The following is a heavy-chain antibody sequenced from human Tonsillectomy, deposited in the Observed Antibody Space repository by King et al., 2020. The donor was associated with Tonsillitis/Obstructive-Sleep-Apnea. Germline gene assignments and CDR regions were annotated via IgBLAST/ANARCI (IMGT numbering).Heavy chain of an antibody. CDR3: AKAGGYTYGPFDY. V-gene: IGHV3-30*18. CDR1: GFIFSSYG. J-gene: IGHJ4*02. D-gene: IGHD5-18*01. Sequence: VQLVESGGGVVQPGRSLRLSCAASGFIFSSYGIHWVRQAPGKGLEWVAVISFDGSNKYHADSVKVRFTISRDNSKSTLYLQMNSLRVEDTAVYYCAKAGGYTYGPFDYWGQGTLVTVSS. CDR2: ISFDGSNK.